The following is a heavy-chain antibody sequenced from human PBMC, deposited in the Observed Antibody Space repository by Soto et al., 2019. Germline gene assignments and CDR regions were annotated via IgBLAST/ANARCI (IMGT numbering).Heavy chain of an antibody. CDR1: GGSVSSGSYY. D-gene: IGHD3-22*01. V-gene: IGHV4-61*01. CDR3: ARSSSGYYYGDY. CDR2: IYYSGST. Sequence: SETLSLTCTVSGGSVSSGSYYWSWIRQPPGKGLEWIGYIYYSGSTNYNPSLKSRVTISVDTSKNQFSLKLSSVTAADTAVYYCARSSSGYYYGDYWGQGTLVTVSS. J-gene: IGHJ4*02.